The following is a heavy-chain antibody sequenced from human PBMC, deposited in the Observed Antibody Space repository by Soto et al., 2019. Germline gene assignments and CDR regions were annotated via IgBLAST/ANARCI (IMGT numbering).Heavy chain of an antibody. J-gene: IGHJ5*02. D-gene: IGHD3-3*01. Sequence: QVQLQQWGAGLLKPSETLSLTCAVYGGSFSGYYWSWIRQPPGKGLEWIGEINHSGSTNYNPSLKSRVTISVDTSKNQFPLKLSSVTAADTAVYYCARGNGLRFLEWLAYNWFDPWGQGTLVTVSS. V-gene: IGHV4-34*01. CDR3: ARGNGLRFLEWLAYNWFDP. CDR2: INHSGST. CDR1: GGSFSGYY.